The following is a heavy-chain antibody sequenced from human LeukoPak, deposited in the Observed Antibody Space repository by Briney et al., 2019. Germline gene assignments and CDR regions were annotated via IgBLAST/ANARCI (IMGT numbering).Heavy chain of an antibody. D-gene: IGHD6-13*01. CDR1: GFTFSSYW. V-gene: IGHV3-7*03. CDR3: AKDVGIAAAGKGLDY. CDR2: IKQDGSEK. J-gene: IGHJ4*02. Sequence: GGSLRLSCAASGFTFSSYWMSWVRQAPGKGLEWVANIKQDGSEKYYVDSVKGRFTISRDNAKNSLYLQMNSLRAEDTALYYCAKDVGIAAAGKGLDYWGQGTLVTVSS.